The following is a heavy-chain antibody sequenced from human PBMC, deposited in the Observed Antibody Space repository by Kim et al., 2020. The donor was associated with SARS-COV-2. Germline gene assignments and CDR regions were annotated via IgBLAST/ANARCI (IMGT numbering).Heavy chain of an antibody. CDR2: INAGSGMT. V-gene: IGHV1-3*01. Sequence: ASVKVSCKASGYTFTSYAMHWVRQAPGQRLEWMGWINAGSGMTRYSQTLQGRLNFTRDTSATTVYLELSSLRSEDTAVYYCARITSGGFLDYWGQGALVT. J-gene: IGHJ4*02. CDR3: ARITSGGFLDY. CDR1: GYTFTSYA. D-gene: IGHD2-2*01.